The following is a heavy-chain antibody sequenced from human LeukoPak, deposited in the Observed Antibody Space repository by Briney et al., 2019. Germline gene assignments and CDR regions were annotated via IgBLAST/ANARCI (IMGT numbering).Heavy chain of an antibody. D-gene: IGHD3-22*01. CDR3: ARVANYDSSGYTDY. V-gene: IGHV4-39*07. Sequence: PSETLSLTCTVSGGSISSSNYYWGWIRQPPGKGLEWIGSIYYSGSTYYNPSLKSRVTISVDTSKNQFSLKLSSVTAADTAVYYCARVANYDSSGYTDYWGQGTLVTVSS. CDR2: IYYSGST. J-gene: IGHJ4*02. CDR1: GGSISSSNYY.